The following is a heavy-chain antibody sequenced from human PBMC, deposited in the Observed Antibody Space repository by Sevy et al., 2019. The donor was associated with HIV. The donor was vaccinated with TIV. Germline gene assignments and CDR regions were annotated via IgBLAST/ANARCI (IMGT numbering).Heavy chain of an antibody. CDR2: FSFGCGKI. D-gene: IGHD3-10*02. Sequence: GGSLRLSCAASGFTFSKYSMSWVRQPPGKGLEWVSTFSFGCGKINYADSVKRRFTISRDNSKNTLYLQMHSLRAEDTAVCYCAREGCSKPHDYWGQGTLVTVSS. V-gene: IGHV3-23*01. CDR1: GFTFSKYS. J-gene: IGHJ4*02. CDR3: AREGCSKPHDY.